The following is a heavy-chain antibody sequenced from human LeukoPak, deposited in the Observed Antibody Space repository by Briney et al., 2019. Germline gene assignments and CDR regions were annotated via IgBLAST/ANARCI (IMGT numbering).Heavy chain of an antibody. CDR3: ARILTTFDS. V-gene: IGHV4-39*01. D-gene: IGHD4-11*01. CDR1: RGSISSSSYY. CDR2: FYYIGGT. Sequence: SETLSLTCTVSRGSISSSSYYWGWIRQPPGKRLEWIGSFYYIGGTYYNPSLEGRVTISADSSKNQFSLRLTSVTAADTALYYCARILTTFDSWGQGTLVTVSS. J-gene: IGHJ4*02.